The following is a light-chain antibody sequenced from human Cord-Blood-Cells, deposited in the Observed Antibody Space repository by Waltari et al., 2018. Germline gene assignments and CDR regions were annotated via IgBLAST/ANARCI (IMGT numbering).Light chain of an antibody. CDR2: AAS. V-gene: IGKV1-9*01. CDR3: RRLNNSSFT. J-gene: IGKJ3*01. Sequence: DIQLTQSPSFLSASVGDRVTITCRASQGISSYLAWYQQKPGKAPKLLIYAASTLQSGVPIRLRPRSTVTPILLPISTLQRSQIETYEGRRLNNSSFTFPPGT. CDR1: QGISSY.